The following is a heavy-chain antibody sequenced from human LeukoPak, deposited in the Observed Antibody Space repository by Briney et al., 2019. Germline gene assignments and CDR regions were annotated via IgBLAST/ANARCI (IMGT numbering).Heavy chain of an antibody. V-gene: IGHV1-8*01. CDR1: GYTFNSYD. CDR2: LNPNTGDT. CDR3: ASGYYDKGY. J-gene: IGHJ4*02. D-gene: IGHD3-22*01. Sequence: ASVKVSCKASGYTFNSYDVNWVRQVTGQGLEWMGWLNPNTGDTGYAQKFQGRVTMTRDTSISTAYMELSRLRSDDTAVYYCASGYYDKGYWGQGTLVTVSS.